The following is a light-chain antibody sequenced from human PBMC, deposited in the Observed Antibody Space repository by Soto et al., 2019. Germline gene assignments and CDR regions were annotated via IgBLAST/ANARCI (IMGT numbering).Light chain of an antibody. CDR1: SSNIGTNY. V-gene: IGLV1-47*02. Sequence: QSVLTQPPSASGTPGQRVTISCSGSSSNIGTNYVYWYKQLPGTAPKLLIYCNDQRPSGVPDRLSGSKSGTSASLAISGLRSEDEADYYCATRDNRLSSWVFGGGTKVTV. CDR2: CND. CDR3: ATRDNRLSSWV. J-gene: IGLJ3*02.